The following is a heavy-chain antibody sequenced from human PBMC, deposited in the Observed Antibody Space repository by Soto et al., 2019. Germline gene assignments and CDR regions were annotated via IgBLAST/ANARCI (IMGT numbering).Heavy chain of an antibody. J-gene: IGHJ6*02. CDR1: GFTFSSYA. CDR2: ILYDGSNK. V-gene: IGHV3-30*14. CDR3: ARGGAPDIVLMVYAIAYYYGMDV. D-gene: IGHD2-8*01. Sequence: QVQLVESGGGVVQPGRSLRLSCAASGFTFSSYAMHWVRQAPGKGLEWVAVILYDGSNKDYADSVKGRFTISRDNSNNNLYHHMNSLRAHDTAVYYCARGGAPDIVLMVYAIAYYYGMDVWGQGTTVTVAS.